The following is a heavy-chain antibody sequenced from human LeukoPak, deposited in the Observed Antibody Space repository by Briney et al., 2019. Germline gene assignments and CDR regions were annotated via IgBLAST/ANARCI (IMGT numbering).Heavy chain of an antibody. Sequence: GSSVKVSCKASGGTFSSYAIIWVRQAPGQGLEWMGRIIPILGIANYAQKFQGRVTITADKSTSTAYMELSSLRSEDTAVYYCARGDSSSWLIFDYWGQGTLVTVSS. J-gene: IGHJ4*02. V-gene: IGHV1-69*04. CDR3: ARGDSSSWLIFDY. CDR1: GGTFSSYA. D-gene: IGHD6-13*01. CDR2: IIPILGIA.